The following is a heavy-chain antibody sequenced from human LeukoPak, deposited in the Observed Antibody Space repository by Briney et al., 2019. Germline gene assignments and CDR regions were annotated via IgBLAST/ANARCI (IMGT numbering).Heavy chain of an antibody. Sequence: GGSLRLSCAASGFTFSSYAMHWVRQAPGKGLEWVAVISYDGSNKYYADSVKGRFTISRDNSKNTLYLQMNSLRAEDTAVYYCAKGNGSGSYNFLFDYWGQGTLVTVSS. D-gene: IGHD3-10*01. V-gene: IGHV3-30-3*01. CDR2: ISYDGSNK. CDR1: GFTFSSYA. CDR3: AKGNGSGSYNFLFDY. J-gene: IGHJ4*02.